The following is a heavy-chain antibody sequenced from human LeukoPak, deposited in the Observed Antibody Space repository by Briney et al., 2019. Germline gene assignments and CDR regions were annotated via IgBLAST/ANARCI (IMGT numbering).Heavy chain of an antibody. CDR1: GFKFSDHL. Sequence: GGSLRLSCAASGFKFSDHLMTWVRQAPGKGLEWVANIKADGTETYYVDSVKGRFTILRDNAKNSLYLQMNSLRADDTAVYYCVRDSSDFDYWGQGTLVTVSS. CDR3: VRDSSDFDY. V-gene: IGHV3-7*01. J-gene: IGHJ4*02. CDR2: IKADGTET.